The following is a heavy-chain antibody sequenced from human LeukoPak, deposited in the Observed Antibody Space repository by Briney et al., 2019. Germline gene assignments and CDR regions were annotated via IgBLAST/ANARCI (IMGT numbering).Heavy chain of an antibody. CDR1: GYTFTSYG. D-gene: IGHD2-2*03. CDR3: AKLDIVVVPAAMGAYYYYYGMDV. J-gene: IGHJ6*02. CDR2: ISAYNGNT. Sequence: ASVKVSFKASGYTFTSYGISWVRQAPGQGLEWMGWISAYNGNTNYAQKLQGRVTMTTDTSTSTAYMELRSLRSDDTAVYYCAKLDIVVVPAAMGAYYYYYGMDVWGQGTTVTVSS. V-gene: IGHV1-18*01.